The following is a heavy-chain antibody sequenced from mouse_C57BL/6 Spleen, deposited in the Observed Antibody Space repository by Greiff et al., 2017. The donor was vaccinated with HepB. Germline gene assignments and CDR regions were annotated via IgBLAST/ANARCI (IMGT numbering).Heavy chain of an antibody. Sequence: VQLQQPGAELVKPGASVKLSCKASGYTFTSYWMQWVKQRPGQGLEWIGEIDPSDSYTNYNQKFKGKATLTVDTSSSTAYMQLSSLTSEDSAVYYCARMYYYGCSYRYIDVWGTGTTVTVSS. CDR1: GYTFTSYW. J-gene: IGHJ1*03. CDR2: IDPSDSYT. D-gene: IGHD1-1*01. CDR3: ARMYYYGCSYRYIDV. V-gene: IGHV1-50*01.